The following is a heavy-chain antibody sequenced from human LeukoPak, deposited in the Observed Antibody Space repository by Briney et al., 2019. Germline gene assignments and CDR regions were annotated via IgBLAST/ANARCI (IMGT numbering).Heavy chain of an antibody. J-gene: IGHJ4*02. CDR3: ARYLVYGDYVDY. CDR1: GASISSYY. CDR2: IFTSGNT. Sequence: ASETLSLTCTVSGASISSYYWSWVRQPAGKGLEWIGRIFTSGNTNYNPSLKSRVTMSVDTSKNQFSLKLSSVTAADTAVYYCARYLVYGDYVDYWGQGTLVTVSS. V-gene: IGHV4-4*07. D-gene: IGHD4-17*01.